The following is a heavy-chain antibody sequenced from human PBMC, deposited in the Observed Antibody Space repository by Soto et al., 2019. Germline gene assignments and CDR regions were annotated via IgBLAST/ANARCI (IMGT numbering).Heavy chain of an antibody. J-gene: IGHJ4*02. Sequence: ASVKVSCKASGYSFTKYHMHWVRQAPGQGLEWMGIINPSGGRTTYAQKFQGRVTMTRDTSTSTFHMELSSLTSEDTAVYYCAGLYHYDSSGYYDYWGQGTLVTVSS. CDR1: GYSFTKYH. CDR2: INPSGGRT. V-gene: IGHV1-46*01. D-gene: IGHD3-22*01. CDR3: AGLYHYDSSGYYDY.